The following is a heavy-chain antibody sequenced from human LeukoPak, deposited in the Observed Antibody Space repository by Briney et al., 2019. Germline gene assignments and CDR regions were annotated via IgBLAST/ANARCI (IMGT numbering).Heavy chain of an antibody. D-gene: IGHD1-26*01. Sequence: SVKVSCKASGGTFSSYAISWVRQAPGQGLEWMGGIIPIFGTANYAQKFQGRVTITADESTSTAYMELSSLRSEDTAVYYCASGSSGGSYPYYFDYWGQGTLVTVSS. CDR3: ASGSSGGSYPYYFDY. V-gene: IGHV1-69*13. CDR1: GGTFSSYA. CDR2: IIPIFGTA. J-gene: IGHJ4*02.